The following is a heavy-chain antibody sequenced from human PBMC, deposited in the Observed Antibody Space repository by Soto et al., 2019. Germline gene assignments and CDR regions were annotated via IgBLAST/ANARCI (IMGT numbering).Heavy chain of an antibody. V-gene: IGHV1-2*04. J-gene: IGHJ4*02. CDR3: ARVQSQWLARGGFDY. Sequence: ASVKVSCKASGYTFTGYYMHWVRQAPGQGLEWMGWINPNSGGTNYAQKFQGWVTMTRDTSISTAYMELSRLRSDDTAVYYCARVQSQWLARGGFDYWGQGTLVTVYS. CDR1: GYTFTGYY. D-gene: IGHD6-19*01. CDR2: INPNSGGT.